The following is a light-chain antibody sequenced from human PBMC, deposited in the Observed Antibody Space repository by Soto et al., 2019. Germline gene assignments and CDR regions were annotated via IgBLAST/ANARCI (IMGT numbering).Light chain of an antibody. CDR2: EVS. CDR3: SSYTRRTTLV. CDR1: SSDVGGYNY. Sequence: QSALTQPASVSGSPGQSITISCTGTSSDVGGYNYVSWYQHHPGKAPKLMIYEVSNRPSGVSNRFSGSKSDNTASLTISGLQAEDEADCYCSSYTRRTTLVFGGGTKLTVL. V-gene: IGLV2-14*01. J-gene: IGLJ2*01.